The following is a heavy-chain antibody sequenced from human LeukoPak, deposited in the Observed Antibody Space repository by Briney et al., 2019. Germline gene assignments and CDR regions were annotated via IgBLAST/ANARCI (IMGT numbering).Heavy chain of an antibody. CDR3: ATLRWWGDSDY. V-gene: IGHV1-46*01. D-gene: IGHD2-21*01. Sequence: GASVKVSCKASGYTFTSYYMHWVRQAPGQGLEWMGIINPSGGSATYAQKFQGRVTMTRDTSISTTYMELSSLTSDDTAVYYCATLRWWGDSDYWGQGTLVTVSS. J-gene: IGHJ4*02. CDR2: INPSGGSA. CDR1: GYTFTSYY.